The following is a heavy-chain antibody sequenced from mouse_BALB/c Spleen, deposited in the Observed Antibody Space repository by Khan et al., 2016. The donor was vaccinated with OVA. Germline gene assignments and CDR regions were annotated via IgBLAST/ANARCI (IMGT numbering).Heavy chain of an antibody. CDR1: GFTFSDYS. Sequence: EVELVESGGGLVKPGGSLKLSCAASGFTFSDYSMYWVRQTPAQRLEWVATISDCGSYTYYPDRVKGQFTISRDDVKNIIYLQMSSLKSEDTAIYYCARGYYGDPFAYWGQGTLVTVSA. J-gene: IGHJ3*01. D-gene: IGHD2-13*01. V-gene: IGHV5-4*02. CDR3: ARGYYGDPFAY. CDR2: ISDCGSYT.